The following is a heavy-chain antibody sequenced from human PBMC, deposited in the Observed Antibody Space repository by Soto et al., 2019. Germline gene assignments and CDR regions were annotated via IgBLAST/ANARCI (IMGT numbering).Heavy chain of an antibody. D-gene: IGHD5-18*01. J-gene: IGHJ6*02. CDR2: ISYDGSNK. Sequence: GGSLRLSCAASGFTFSSDGMHWVRQAPGKGLEWVAVISYDGSNKYYADSVKGRFTISRDNSKNTLYLQMNSLRAEDTAVYYCAKGQLWDYYYYGMDVWGQGTTVTVSS. V-gene: IGHV3-30*18. CDR1: GFTFSSDG. CDR3: AKGQLWDYYYYGMDV.